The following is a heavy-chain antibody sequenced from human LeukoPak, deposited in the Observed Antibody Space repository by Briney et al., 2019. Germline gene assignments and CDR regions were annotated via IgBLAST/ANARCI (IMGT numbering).Heavy chain of an antibody. CDR1: GGPISSGGYY. D-gene: IGHD3-10*01. Sequence: SETLSLTCTVSGGPISSGGYYWSWIRQPPGKGLEWIGYIYHSGSTYYNPSLKSRVTISVDRSKNQFSLRLSSVTAADTAVYYCARVTPELNAFDIWGQGTMVTVSS. V-gene: IGHV4-30-2*01. CDR2: IYHSGST. J-gene: IGHJ3*02. CDR3: ARVTPELNAFDI.